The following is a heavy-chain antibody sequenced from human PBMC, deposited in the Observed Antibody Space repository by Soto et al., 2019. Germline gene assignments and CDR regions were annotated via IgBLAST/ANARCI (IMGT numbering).Heavy chain of an antibody. D-gene: IGHD3-9*01. Sequence: ASVQVSCKASCYTFTSYGISWWRQAPGQGLEWMGWISAYNGNTNYAQKLQGRVTMTTDTSTSTAYMELRSLRSDDTAVYYCARYGDILTGYYKSDYWGQGTLVTVSS. V-gene: IGHV1-18*01. J-gene: IGHJ4*02. CDR2: ISAYNGNT. CDR1: CYTFTSYG. CDR3: ARYGDILTGYYKSDY.